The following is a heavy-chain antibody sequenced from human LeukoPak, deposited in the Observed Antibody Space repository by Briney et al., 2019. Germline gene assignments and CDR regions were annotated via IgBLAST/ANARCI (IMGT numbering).Heavy chain of an antibody. CDR3: ATSRQWLVRYFDY. CDR1: GFTFSSYA. CDR2: ISGSGGST. J-gene: IGHJ4*02. Sequence: GGSLRLSCAASGFTFSSYAMSWVRQAPGKGLEWVAAISGSGGSTYYADSVKGRFTISRDNSKDTLYLQMKSLRAEDTAVYYCATSRQWLVRYFDYWGQGTLATVSS. V-gene: IGHV3-23*01. D-gene: IGHD6-19*01.